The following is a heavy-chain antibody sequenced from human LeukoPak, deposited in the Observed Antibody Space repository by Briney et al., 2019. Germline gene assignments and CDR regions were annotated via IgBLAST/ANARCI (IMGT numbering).Heavy chain of an antibody. Sequence: ASVKVSCKASGYATDYYIHWVRQAPGQGLEWMGWINPNSGRTIYARNFRGRVTMTRDTSIATVYLELRSLRSDDAAVYYCAYYDYNIYPYWGQGTLVTVSS. J-gene: IGHJ4*02. CDR3: AYYDYNIYPY. D-gene: IGHD5-12*01. CDR1: GYATDYY. CDR2: INPNSGRT. V-gene: IGHV1-2*02.